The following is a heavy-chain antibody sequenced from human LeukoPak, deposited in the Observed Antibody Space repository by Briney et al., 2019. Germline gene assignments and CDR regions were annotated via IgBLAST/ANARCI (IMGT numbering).Heavy chain of an antibody. V-gene: IGHV4-39*01. J-gene: IGHJ4*02. Sequence: SETLSLTCTVSGGSISSSGYYWGWIRQPPGKGLEWIGSIYYSGSTYFNPSLKSRVTISVDTSKNQFSLKLSSVTAADTAVYYCARRDVMVYVTFDYWGQGTLVTVSS. CDR1: GGSISSSGYY. D-gene: IGHD2-8*01. CDR3: ARRDVMVYVTFDY. CDR2: IYYSGST.